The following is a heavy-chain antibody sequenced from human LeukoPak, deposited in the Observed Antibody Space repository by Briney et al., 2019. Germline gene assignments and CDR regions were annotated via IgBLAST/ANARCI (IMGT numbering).Heavy chain of an antibody. CDR3: ANLDYDYVWGSYRPYYFDY. V-gene: IGHV3-30*18. D-gene: IGHD3-16*02. J-gene: IGHJ4*02. CDR1: GFTFSSYG. CDR2: ISYDGSNK. Sequence: GGSLRLSCAASGFTFSSYGMHWVRQAPGKGLEWVAVISYDGSNKYYADSVKGRFTISRDNSKNTLYLQMNSLRAEDTAVYYCANLDYDYVWGSYRPYYFDYWGQETLVTVSS.